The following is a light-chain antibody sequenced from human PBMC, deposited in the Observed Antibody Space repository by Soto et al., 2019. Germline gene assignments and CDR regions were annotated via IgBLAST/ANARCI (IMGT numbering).Light chain of an antibody. CDR2: AAS. J-gene: IGKJ2*01. Sequence: DIQLTQSPSFLSASVGDRVTLTCRASQDISSYLAWYQQKPGKAPKLLIYAASTLQTGVPSRFSGSGSGIEFTLTISSLQPDDFATYYCQQFNSYSSMFTFGQGTKLEIK. CDR3: QQFNSYSSMFT. CDR1: QDISSY. V-gene: IGKV1-9*01.